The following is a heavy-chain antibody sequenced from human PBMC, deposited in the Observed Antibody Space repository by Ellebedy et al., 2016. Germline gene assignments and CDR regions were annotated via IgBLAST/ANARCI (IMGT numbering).Heavy chain of an antibody. CDR2: MYHSGSS. J-gene: IGHJ6*02. D-gene: IGHD6-13*01. V-gene: IGHV4-4*02. CDR1: GGAITDSNW. Sequence: GSLRLSXAVSGGAITDSNWTWVRQSPGKRLEWIGEMYHSGSSNYSPSLKSRTTISLDKTNNTFSLKMTSVTAADTATYYCARFSTSGWYMDVWGQGTTVTVSS. CDR3: ARFSTSGWYMDV.